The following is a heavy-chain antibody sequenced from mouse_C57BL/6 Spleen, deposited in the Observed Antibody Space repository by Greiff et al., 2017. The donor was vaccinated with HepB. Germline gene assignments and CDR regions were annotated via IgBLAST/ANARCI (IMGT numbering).Heavy chain of an antibody. V-gene: IGHV8-8*01. CDR3: ARIANYGWYYFDY. CDR2: IWWDDDK. Sequence: QVQLQQSGPGILQPSQTLSLTCSFSGFSLSTFGMGVGWIRQPSGKGLEWLAHIWWDDDKYYNPALKSRLTISKDTSKNQVFLKIANVDTADTATYYCARIANYGWYYFDYWGQGTTLTVSS. CDR1: GFSLSTFGMG. J-gene: IGHJ2*01. D-gene: IGHD1-1*01.